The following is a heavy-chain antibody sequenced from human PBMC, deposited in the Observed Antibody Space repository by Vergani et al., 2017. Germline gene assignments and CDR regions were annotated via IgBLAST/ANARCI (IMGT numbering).Heavy chain of an antibody. CDR3: AKDNSSSYVGSNYYYYGMDV. V-gene: IGHV3-43D*04. CDR1: GFTFDDYA. D-gene: IGHD6-13*01. J-gene: IGHJ6*02. Sequence: EVQLVESGGVVVQPGGSLRLSCAASGFTFDDYAMHWVRQAPGKGLECVSLISWDGGSTYYADSVKGRFTISRDNSKNSLYLQMNSLRAEDTALYYCAKDNSSSYVGSNYYYYGMDVWGQGTTVTVSS. CDR2: ISWDGGST.